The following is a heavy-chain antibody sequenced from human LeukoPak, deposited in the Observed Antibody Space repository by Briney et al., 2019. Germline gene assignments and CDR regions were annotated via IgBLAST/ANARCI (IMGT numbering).Heavy chain of an antibody. D-gene: IGHD3-3*01. CDR1: GGSISSYY. V-gene: IGHV4-59*01. CDR2: IYYSGST. Sequence: SETLSLTCTVSGGSISSYYWSWIRQPAGKGLEWIGYIYYSGSTNYNPSLKSRVTISVDTSKNQFSLKLSSVTAADTAVYYCAGTPPPSRYDFWSGYYFRGDAFDIWGQGTMVTVSS. J-gene: IGHJ3*02. CDR3: AGTPPPSRYDFWSGYYFRGDAFDI.